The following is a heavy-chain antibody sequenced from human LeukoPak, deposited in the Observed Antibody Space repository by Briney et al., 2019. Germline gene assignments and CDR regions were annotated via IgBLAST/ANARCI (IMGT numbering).Heavy chain of an antibody. CDR2: IFNTGST. CDR3: ARDICGYNYGCFDS. V-gene: IGHV4-61*02. CDR1: GDSIGRGSYY. D-gene: IGHD5-18*01. J-gene: IGHJ4*02. Sequence: SQTLSLTCAVSGDSIGRGSYYWGWIRQPAGKAPEWIGRIFNTGSTSYNPSLKSRVTISVDTSKNQFSLNLRSVTAADTAVYYCARDICGYNYGCFDSWGQGTLVTVSS.